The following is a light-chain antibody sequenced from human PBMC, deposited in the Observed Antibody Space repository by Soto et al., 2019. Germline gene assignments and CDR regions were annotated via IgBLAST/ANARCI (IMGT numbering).Light chain of an antibody. V-gene: IGKV1-5*01. CDR1: QSISSW. CDR3: QQY. J-gene: IGKJ1*01. Sequence: DIQMTQSPSTLSATAGDRVTITCRASQSISSWLAWYQQKPGKAPKLLIYDASSLESGVPSRFSGSGSGTEFTLTISSLQPDDFATYYCQQYFGQGTKVDIK. CDR2: DAS.